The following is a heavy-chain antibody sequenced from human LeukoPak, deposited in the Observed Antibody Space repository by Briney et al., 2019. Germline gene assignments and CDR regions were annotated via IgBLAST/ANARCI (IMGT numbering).Heavy chain of an antibody. CDR3: ARGPRGSSKKPFDY. CDR2: INHSGST. J-gene: IGHJ4*02. Sequence: SETLSLTCAVYGGSFSGYYWSWIRQPPGKGLEWIGEINHSGSTSYNPSLKSRVTISVDTSKNQFSLKLSSVTAADTAVYYCARGPRGSSKKPFDYWGQGTLVTVSS. CDR1: GGSFSGYY. D-gene: IGHD2-2*01. V-gene: IGHV4-34*01.